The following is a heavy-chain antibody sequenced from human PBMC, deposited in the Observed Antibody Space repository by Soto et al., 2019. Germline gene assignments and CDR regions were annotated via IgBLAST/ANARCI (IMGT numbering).Heavy chain of an antibody. CDR3: AKDMKWGGMTTIHYFDS. Sequence: EVQLVESGGGLVQPGRSLRLSCAASGFTVDDYAMHWVRQAPGKGLEWVSGISWNSETIDYADSVKGRFTISRDNAKSSLFLQMNSLRPGDTDLYYCAKDMKWGGMTTIHYFDSWGQGTLVTVSS. CDR1: GFTVDDYA. J-gene: IGHJ4*02. D-gene: IGHD4-17*01. CDR2: ISWNSETI. V-gene: IGHV3-9*01.